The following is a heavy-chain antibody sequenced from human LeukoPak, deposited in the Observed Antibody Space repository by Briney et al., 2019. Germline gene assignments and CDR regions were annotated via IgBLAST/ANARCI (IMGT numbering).Heavy chain of an antibody. D-gene: IGHD3-22*01. CDR3: TRDGSYYDSSGYYGGNPDY. J-gene: IGHJ4*02. Sequence: GGSLSLSCTASGFTFGDYAMSWFRQAPGKGLEWVGFMRRKAYGWTREYAASVKAIFTISRHDSKSIAYLQMNSLKTEDAAVYYCTRDGSYYDSSGYYGGNPDYWGQGTLVTVSS. CDR1: GFTFGDYA. CDR2: MRRKAYGWTR. V-gene: IGHV3-49*03.